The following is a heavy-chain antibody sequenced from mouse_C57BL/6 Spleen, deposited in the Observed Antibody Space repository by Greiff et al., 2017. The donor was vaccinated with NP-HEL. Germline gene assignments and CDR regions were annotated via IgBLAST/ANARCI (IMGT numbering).Heavy chain of an antibody. J-gene: IGHJ4*01. V-gene: IGHV10-3*01. CDR3: VRVGYDYGFRYAMDY. Sequence: VKDRFTISRDDSQSMLYLQMNNLKTEDTAMYYCVRVGYDYGFRYAMDYWDQGTSVTVSS. D-gene: IGHD2-4*01.